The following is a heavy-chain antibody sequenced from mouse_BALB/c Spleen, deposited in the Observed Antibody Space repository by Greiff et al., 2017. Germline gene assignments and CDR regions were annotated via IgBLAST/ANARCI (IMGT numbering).Heavy chain of an antibody. V-gene: IGHV1-9*01. CDR1: GYTFSSYW. Sequence: QVQLKESGAELMKPGASVKISCKATGYTFSSYWIEWVKQRPGHGLEWIGEILPGSGSTNYNEKFKGKATFTADTSSNTAYMQLSSLTSEDSAVYYCARGRQLGLLFAYWGQGTLVTVSA. CDR3: ARGRQLGLLFAY. J-gene: IGHJ3*01. CDR2: ILPGSGST. D-gene: IGHD3-2*01.